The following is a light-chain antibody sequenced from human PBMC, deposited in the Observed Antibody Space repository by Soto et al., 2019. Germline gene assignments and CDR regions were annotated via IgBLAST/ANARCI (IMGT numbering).Light chain of an antibody. CDR2: WAS. V-gene: IGKV4-1*01. CDR3: QQYYSPPGT. J-gene: IGKJ2*01. Sequence: IVMTQSPDSLAVSLGERATINCKSSQSVLYSFDDNKYLAWYQHKPGQPPKLLFYWASTRESGVPDRVSGSGSGTDFALTFSSLQAEDVAVYYCQQYYSPPGTFGQETKLEIK. CDR1: QSVLYSFDDNKY.